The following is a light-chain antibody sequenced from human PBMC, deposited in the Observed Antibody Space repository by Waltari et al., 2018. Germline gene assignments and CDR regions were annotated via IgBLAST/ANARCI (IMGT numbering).Light chain of an antibody. CDR3: QTWGMNIQV. V-gene: IGLV4-69*01. J-gene: IGLJ3*02. CDR2: VNSDGSH. Sequence: QLVLTQSPSASASLGASVKLTCTLTGEYSAYTIAWHQLQPEKGPRYLMNVNSDGSHDKADGIPERFSGSSAGAERYLIISRLQSDDEADYFGQTWGMNIQVFGGGTRLTVL. CDR1: GEYSAYT.